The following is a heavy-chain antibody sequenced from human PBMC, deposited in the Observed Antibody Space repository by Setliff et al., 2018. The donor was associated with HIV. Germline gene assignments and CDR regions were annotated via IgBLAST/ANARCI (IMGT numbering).Heavy chain of an antibody. V-gene: IGHV1-3*01. CDR3: ARADSSNWYHVDY. J-gene: IGHJ4*02. CDR2: INAGNGNT. CDR1: GYTFTNYA. Sequence: ASVKVSCKASGYTFTNYAVHWVRQAPGQRLEWMGWINAGNGNTESLQKFQGRVTITTDESTSTAYMELSSLRSEDTAVYYCARADSSNWYHVDYWGQGTLVTAPQ. D-gene: IGHD6-13*01.